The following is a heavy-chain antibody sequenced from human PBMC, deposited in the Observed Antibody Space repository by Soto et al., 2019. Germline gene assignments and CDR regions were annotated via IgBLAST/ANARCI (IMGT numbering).Heavy chain of an antibody. Sequence: EVQMVESGGGLVQPGGSLRLSCAASGFMFSSYWMSWVRQAPGKGLEWVANIKQDGSEKYYVDSVKGRFTISRDNAKKSLYLQMNSLRAEDTAVYYCARDENYCSSTDCYQVYFDYWGQGTLITVSS. V-gene: IGHV3-7*01. CDR3: ARDENYCSSTDCYQVYFDY. CDR1: GFMFSSYW. D-gene: IGHD2-2*01. J-gene: IGHJ4*02. CDR2: IKQDGSEK.